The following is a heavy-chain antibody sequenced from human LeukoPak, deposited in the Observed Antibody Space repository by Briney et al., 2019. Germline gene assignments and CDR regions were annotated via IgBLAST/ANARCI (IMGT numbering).Heavy chain of an antibody. J-gene: IGHJ6*03. CDR3: ARPEVVGGTYYYYYYMDV. V-gene: IGHV3-11*01. CDR1: GFTFSDYY. CDR2: ISSSGSTI. D-gene: IGHD2-15*01. Sequence: GGSLRLSCAASGFTFSDYYVSWIRQAPGKGLEWVSYISSSGSTIYYADSVKGRFTISRDNAKNSLYLQMNSLRAEDTAVYYCARPEVVGGTYYYYYYMDVWGKGTTVTVSS.